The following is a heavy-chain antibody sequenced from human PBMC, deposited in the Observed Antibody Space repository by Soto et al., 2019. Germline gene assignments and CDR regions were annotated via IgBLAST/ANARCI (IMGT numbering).Heavy chain of an antibody. V-gene: IGHV3-15*07. CDR2: IKSKTDSGTP. CDR3: PTDPKLTPNLLPF. Sequence: PGGSLRLSCAASGLTFTTARINWVRQAPGKSLERVGRIKSKTDSGTPDFAAPVRGRFAISRDDSKSMVYLQMNSLKTGYAAVYYFPTDPKLTPNLLPF. CDR1: GLTFTTAR. D-gene: IGHD2-15*01. J-gene: IGHJ3*01.